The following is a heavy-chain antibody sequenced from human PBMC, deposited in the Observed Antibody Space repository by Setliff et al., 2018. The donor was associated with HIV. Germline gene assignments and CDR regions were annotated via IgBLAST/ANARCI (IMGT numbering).Heavy chain of an antibody. CDR1: GYTFTNYW. Sequence: GESLKISCKGSGYTFTNYWVGWVRQMPGKGLECMGIIYPGDSDTRYSPSFQGQVTISADKSMSTAYLQWSSLKASDTAMFYCARPRRPYSGSYYDGFDSWGQGTMVTVSS. CDR2: IYPGDSDT. J-gene: IGHJ3*02. V-gene: IGHV5-51*01. CDR3: ARPRRPYSGSYYDGFDS. D-gene: IGHD1-26*01.